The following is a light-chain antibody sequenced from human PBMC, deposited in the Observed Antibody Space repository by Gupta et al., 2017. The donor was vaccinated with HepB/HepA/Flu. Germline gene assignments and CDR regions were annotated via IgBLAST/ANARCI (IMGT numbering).Light chain of an antibody. J-gene: IGKJ2*01. CDR2: AAF. CDR1: QGIRND. CDR3: LQHKRDPQT. Sequence: QMPQSPSSLSASVGDRVTITCRASQGIRNDLGWYRQKPGKAPKRLIYAAFSLQSGLPSRFSGRGSGTELTLTISSLQTEDLATSYCLQHKRDPQTFGQGTKLEIK. V-gene: IGKV1-17*01.